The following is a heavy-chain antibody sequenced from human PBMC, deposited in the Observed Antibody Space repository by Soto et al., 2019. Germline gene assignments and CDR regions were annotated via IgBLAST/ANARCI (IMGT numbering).Heavy chain of an antibody. Sequence: QVQLVESGGGVVQPGRSLRLSCVASGLTFSTQGMHWVRQAPGKGLEWVGVIYNDGSTTYYADSVKGRFTISRDNSKNSIYLQMNSLRAEDTAVYYCARSASGVDMASTKDWGQGTLVTVSS. CDR3: ARSASGVDMASTKD. J-gene: IGHJ4*02. CDR1: GLTFSTQG. CDR2: IYNDGSTT. D-gene: IGHD5-12*01. V-gene: IGHV3-33*01.